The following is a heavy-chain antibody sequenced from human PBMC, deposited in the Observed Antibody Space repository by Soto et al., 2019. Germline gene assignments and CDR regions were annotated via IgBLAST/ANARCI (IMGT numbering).Heavy chain of an antibody. CDR1: GDRFASYY. CDR3: ARDLDFWSGIPPYSYYYYGMDV. Sequence: ASANVSSEECGDRFASYYMRWVQQAPIQVLEWMVIINPSGGSTSYAQKFQGRVTMTRDTSISTAYMELSRLRSDDTAVYYCARDLDFWSGIPPYSYYYYGMDVWGQANTVTLSS. V-gene: IGHV1-46*01. CDR2: INPSGGST. J-gene: IGHJ6*02. D-gene: IGHD3-3*01.